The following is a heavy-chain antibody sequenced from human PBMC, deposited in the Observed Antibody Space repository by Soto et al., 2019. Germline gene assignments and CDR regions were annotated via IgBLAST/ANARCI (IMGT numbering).Heavy chain of an antibody. D-gene: IGHD3-9*01. CDR1: GYTFTSYG. CDR2: ISAYNGNT. CDR3: ATGVPLTNDDILTGSPPHYGMDV. J-gene: IGHJ6*02. V-gene: IGHV1-18*01. Sequence: QVQLVQSGAEVKKPGASVKVSCKASGYTFTSYGISWVRQAPGQGLEWMGWISAYNGNTNYAQKLQGRVTMTTDTSTSTAYMELRSLRSDDTAVYYCATGVPLTNDDILTGSPPHYGMDVWGQGTTVTVSS.